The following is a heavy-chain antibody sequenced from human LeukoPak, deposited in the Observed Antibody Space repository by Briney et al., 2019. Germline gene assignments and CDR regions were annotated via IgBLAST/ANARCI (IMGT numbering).Heavy chain of an antibody. CDR1: GYTFTRYY. J-gene: IGHJ4*02. Sequence: ASVKVSCKASGYTFTRYYMHWVRQAPGQGLEWMGIINPSDGVVDYAQKFQDRVTMTRDTSTSTVYMELSSLRSEDTAVYYCARRGSGSYVLDYWGQGTLVTVSS. CDR2: INPSDGVV. V-gene: IGHV1-46*01. D-gene: IGHD3-10*01. CDR3: ARRGSGSYVLDY.